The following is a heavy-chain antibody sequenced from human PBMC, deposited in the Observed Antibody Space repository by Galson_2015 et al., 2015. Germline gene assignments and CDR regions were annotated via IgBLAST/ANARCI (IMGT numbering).Heavy chain of an antibody. CDR1: GFTVSSNY. J-gene: IGHJ6*03. CDR2: IYSGGNS. V-gene: IGHV3-53*01. D-gene: IGHD4-11*01. Sequence: SLRLSCAASGFTVSSNYMSWVRQAPVKGLEWVSVIYSGGNSYYADSVKGRFTISRDNSKNTLYLQMNSLRAEDTAVYYCASHSIMTTRLARDYFYYYYMDVWGKGTTVTVSS. CDR3: ASHSIMTTRLARDYFYYYYMDV.